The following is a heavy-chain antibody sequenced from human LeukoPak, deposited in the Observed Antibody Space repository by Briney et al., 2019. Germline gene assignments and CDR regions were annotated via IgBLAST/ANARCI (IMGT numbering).Heavy chain of an antibody. J-gene: IGHJ4*02. CDR2: INHSGST. D-gene: IGHD6-6*01. CDR1: GGSFSGYY. CDR3: ARDPYSRSSSLDY. V-gene: IGHV4-34*01. Sequence: SETLSLTCAVYGGSFSGYYWSWIRQPPGKGLEWIGEINHSGSTNYNPSLKSRVTISVDTSKNQFSLKLSSVTAADTAVYYCARDPYSRSSSLDYWGQGTLVTVSS.